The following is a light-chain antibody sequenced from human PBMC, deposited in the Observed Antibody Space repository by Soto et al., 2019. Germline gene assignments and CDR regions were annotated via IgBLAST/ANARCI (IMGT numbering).Light chain of an antibody. J-gene: IGKJ5*01. CDR2: KIS. CDR3: MQATQFPIT. Sequence: DIVMTQTPLSSPVTLGQPASISCRSSQSLVPSDGNTYLSWLQQRPGQPPRVLIYKISDRFPGVPDRFSGSGAGTDFTLKISRVEAEDVGVYYCMQATQFPITFGQGTRLELK. V-gene: IGKV2-24*01. CDR1: QSLVPSDGNTY.